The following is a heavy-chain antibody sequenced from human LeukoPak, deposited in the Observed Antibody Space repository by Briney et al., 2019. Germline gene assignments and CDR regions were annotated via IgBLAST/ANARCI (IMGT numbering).Heavy chain of an antibody. CDR2: IYSGGST. D-gene: IGHD5-24*01. Sequence: PGGSLRLSCAASGFTVSSNYMSWVRQAPGKGLEWVSVIYSGGSTYYADSVKGRFTISRDNSKNTLYLQTNSLRAEGTAVYYCARDGDGYNPTLFDYWGQGTLVTVSS. V-gene: IGHV3-53*01. J-gene: IGHJ4*02. CDR3: ARDGDGYNPTLFDY. CDR1: GFTVSSNY.